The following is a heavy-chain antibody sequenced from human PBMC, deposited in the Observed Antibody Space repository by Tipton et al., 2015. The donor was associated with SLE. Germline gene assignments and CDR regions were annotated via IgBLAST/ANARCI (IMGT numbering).Heavy chain of an antibody. V-gene: IGHV4-59*11. Sequence: TLSLTCTVSGGSISSHYWSWIRQPPGKGLEWIGYIYYSGSTNYNPSLKSRVTISVDTSKNQFSLKLSSVTAADTAVYYCARRDQLLRSLAYYYYMDVWGKGTTVTVSS. CDR2: IYYSGST. D-gene: IGHD3-3*01. CDR3: ARRDQLLRSLAYYYYMDV. CDR1: GGSISSHY. J-gene: IGHJ6*03.